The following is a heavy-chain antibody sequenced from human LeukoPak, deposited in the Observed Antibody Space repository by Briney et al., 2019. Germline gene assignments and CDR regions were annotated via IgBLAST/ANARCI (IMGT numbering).Heavy chain of an antibody. CDR2: IRRDGSTI. D-gene: IGHD3-9*01. V-gene: IGHV3-48*03. CDR1: GFPFRSYE. Sequence: GGSLRLSCAASGFPFRSYEMNWVRQAPGKGLGGDSYIRRDGSTIYYADPLKGRFTISRENAKNSMYLQMNSLRAEDTAVYYCARGLQYFDWLPIDYWGQGTLVTVSS. J-gene: IGHJ4*02. CDR3: ARGLQYFDWLPIDY.